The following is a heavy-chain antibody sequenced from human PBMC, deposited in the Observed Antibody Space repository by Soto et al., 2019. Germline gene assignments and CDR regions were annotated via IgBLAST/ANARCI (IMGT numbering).Heavy chain of an antibody. D-gene: IGHD5-12*01. CDR1: GGTFSSYA. J-gene: IGHJ6*02. CDR3: ARIEVVATIPGRHYYYYGMDV. V-gene: IGHV1-69*13. Sequence: SVKVSCKASGGTFSSYAISWVRQAPGQGLEWMGGIIPILGTANYAQKFQGRVTITADESTSTAYMELSSLRSEDTAVYYCARIEVVATIPGRHYYYYGMDVWGQGTTVTVSS. CDR2: IIPILGTA.